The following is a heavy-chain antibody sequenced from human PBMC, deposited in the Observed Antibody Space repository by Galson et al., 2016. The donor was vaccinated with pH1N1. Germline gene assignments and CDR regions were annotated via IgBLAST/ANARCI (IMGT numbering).Heavy chain of an antibody. J-gene: IGHJ4*02. CDR2: IKEDGSET. V-gene: IGHV3-7*01. D-gene: IGHD3-16*02. CDR3: ARAIGSRSAY. CDR1: GFTFSNYW. Sequence: SLRLSCAASGFTFSNYWMHWVRQVPGKGLEWEANIKEDGSETYYVDSVRGRFTISRDNAKNSLYLQMNSLRDEDTALYYCARAIGSRSAYWGQGTLVTVSS.